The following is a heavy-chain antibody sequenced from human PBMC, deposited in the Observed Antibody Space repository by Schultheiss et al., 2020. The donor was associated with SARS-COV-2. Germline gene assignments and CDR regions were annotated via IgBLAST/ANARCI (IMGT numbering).Heavy chain of an antibody. Sequence: SLKISCAASGFTFDDYAMHWVRQAPGKGLEWVSGISWNSGSIGYADSVKGRFTISRDNSKNTLYLQMNSLRAEDTAVYYCAKGSHYYDSSCYYSDAFDIWGQGTMVTVSS. CDR1: GFTFDDYA. D-gene: IGHD3-22*01. V-gene: IGHV3-9*01. CDR3: AKGSHYYDSSCYYSDAFDI. J-gene: IGHJ3*02. CDR2: ISWNSGSI.